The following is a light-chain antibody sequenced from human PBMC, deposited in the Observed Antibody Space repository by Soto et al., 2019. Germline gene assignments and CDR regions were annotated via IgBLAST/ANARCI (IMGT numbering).Light chain of an antibody. CDR1: QSVSDKY. CDR3: QQCSNWPLT. CDR2: GAS. Sequence: EIVMTQSPATLSLSPGERATLSCRATQSVSDKYLAWYQQRPGQAPRLLISGASSRATGTPDRFRGSGSGTDFTLSISRLEPEDFAVYYCQQCSNWPLTFGGGTKVDIK. J-gene: IGKJ4*01. V-gene: IGKV3D-20*02.